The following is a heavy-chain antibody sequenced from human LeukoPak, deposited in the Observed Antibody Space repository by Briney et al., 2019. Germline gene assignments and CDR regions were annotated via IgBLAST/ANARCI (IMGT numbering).Heavy chain of an antibody. CDR3: ARDRGSSWTHAFDI. J-gene: IGHJ3*02. D-gene: IGHD2-15*01. CDR1: GGSISSGGYY. Sequence: SETLSLTCTVSGGSISSGGYYWSWIRQHPGKGLEWLGSIFSSASTIYNPSLKSRVIISVDTTKNQFSLKLTSVTAADTAVYYCARDRGSSWTHAFDIWGQGTMVTVSS. V-gene: IGHV4-31*03. CDR2: IFSSAST.